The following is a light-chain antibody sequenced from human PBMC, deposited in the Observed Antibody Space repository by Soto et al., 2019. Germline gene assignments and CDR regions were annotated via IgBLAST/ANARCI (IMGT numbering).Light chain of an antibody. CDR2: EGS. V-gene: IGLV2-23*01. CDR1: SSDVGCYNL. J-gene: IGLJ2*01. Sequence: QSAVTQPASVSGSPGQSITISCTGTSSDVGCYNLVSWYQQHPGKAPKLMIYEGSKRPSGVSNRFSGSKSGNTASLTISGLQAEDEADYYCCSYAGSSTHVVFGGGTKLTVL. CDR3: CSYAGSSTHVV.